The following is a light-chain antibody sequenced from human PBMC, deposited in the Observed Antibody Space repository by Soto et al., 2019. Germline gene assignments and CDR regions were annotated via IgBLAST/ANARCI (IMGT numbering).Light chain of an antibody. V-gene: IGLV2-8*01. Sequence: CVRAQPPSAAGSLGQSITISCTGTDSDVGAYLYVSWYQLHPGKAPKLIVYEVNKRPSGVPDRFSDSKSGNTASLTVSGLQAEDEADYYCFLYAGRDTGVFGTGTKVPAL. CDR2: EVN. J-gene: IGLJ1*01. CDR1: DSDVGAYLY. CDR3: FLYAGRDTGV.